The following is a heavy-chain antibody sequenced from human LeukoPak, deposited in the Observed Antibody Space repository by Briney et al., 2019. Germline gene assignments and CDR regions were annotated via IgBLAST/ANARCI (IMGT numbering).Heavy chain of an antibody. CDR2: ISSSGSTI. CDR1: GFTFSDYY. V-gene: IGHV3-11*01. J-gene: IGHJ4*02. CDR3: ARVQPHYYDSSGYPPDY. Sequence: GGSLRLSCAASGFTFSDYYMSWIRQAPGKGLEWVSYISSSGSTIYYADSVKGRFTISRDNAKNSLYLQMNSLRAEDTAVYYCARVQPHYYDSSGYPPDYLGQGTLVTVSS. D-gene: IGHD3-22*01.